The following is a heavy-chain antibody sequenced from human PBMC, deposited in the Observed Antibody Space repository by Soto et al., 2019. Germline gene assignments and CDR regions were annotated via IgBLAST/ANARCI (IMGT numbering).Heavy chain of an antibody. Sequence: VASVKVSCKASGYTFTGYYMHWVRQAPGQGLEWMGWINPNSGGTNYAQKFQGWVTMTRDTSISTAYMELSRLRSDDTAVYYCARDLRGTDFWSGYYTGIGLDYCGQGTLVTVSS. V-gene: IGHV1-2*04. D-gene: IGHD3-3*01. CDR1: GYTFTGYY. CDR2: INPNSGGT. CDR3: ARDLRGTDFWSGYYTGIGLDY. J-gene: IGHJ4*02.